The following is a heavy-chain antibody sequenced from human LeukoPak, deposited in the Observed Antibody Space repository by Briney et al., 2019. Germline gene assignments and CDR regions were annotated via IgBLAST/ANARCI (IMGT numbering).Heavy chain of an antibody. Sequence: PSETLSLTCAVYGGSFSGYYWSWIRQPQGKGMEWNGEINHSGSTNYNPSLKSRVTISVDTSKNQFSLKLSSVTAADTAVYYCARDVPQDLHYYYYYMDVWGKGTTVTVSS. CDR1: GGSFSGYY. J-gene: IGHJ6*03. CDR3: ARDVPQDLHYYYYYMDV. V-gene: IGHV4-34*01. CDR2: INHSGST.